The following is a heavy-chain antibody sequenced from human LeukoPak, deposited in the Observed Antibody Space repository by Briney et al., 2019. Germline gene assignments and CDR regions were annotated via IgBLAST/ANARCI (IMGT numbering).Heavy chain of an antibody. J-gene: IGHJ4*02. V-gene: IGHV3-20*01. CDR2: INWKGGST. Sequence: GGSLRLSCAASGFTFDDYGMSWVRQAPGKGLEWVFGINWKGGSTAYADSVKGRFTISRDNAKNSLYLEMNSLRAEDTALYHCARRPYSSSSHYFDYWGQGTLVTVSS. CDR1: GFTFDDYG. D-gene: IGHD6-6*01. CDR3: ARRPYSSSSHYFDY.